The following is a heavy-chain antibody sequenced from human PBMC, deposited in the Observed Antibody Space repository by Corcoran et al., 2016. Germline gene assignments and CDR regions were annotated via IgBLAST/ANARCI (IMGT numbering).Heavy chain of an antibody. CDR1: GGSISSSSYY. CDR2: IYYSGST. V-gene: IGHV4-39*07. CDR3: ARDGEPDSSYAFDI. D-gene: IGHD3-22*01. Sequence: QLQLQESGPALVKPSETLSLTCPVSGGSISSSSYYWGWIRQPPGKGLEWIGSIYYSGSTYYNPSLRSRVTISVDTSKNQFSLKLSSVTAADTAVYYCARDGEPDSSYAFDIWGQGTMVTVSS. J-gene: IGHJ3*02.